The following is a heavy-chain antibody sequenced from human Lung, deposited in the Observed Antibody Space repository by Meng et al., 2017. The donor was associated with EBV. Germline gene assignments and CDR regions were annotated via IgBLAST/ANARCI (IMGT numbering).Heavy chain of an antibody. CDR1: GGSISSGGYY. V-gene: IGHV4-30-4*01. CDR2: IYYSGST. D-gene: IGHD2-15*01. Sequence: QVRCQESGPGLGKPSQTLSLTCTVSGGSISSGGYYWSWIRQPPGKGLEWIGYIYYSGSTYYNPSLKSRVTISVDTSKNQFSLKLSSVTAADTAVYYCAREWCSGGSCYPDYWGQGTLVTVSS. CDR3: AREWCSGGSCYPDY. J-gene: IGHJ4*02.